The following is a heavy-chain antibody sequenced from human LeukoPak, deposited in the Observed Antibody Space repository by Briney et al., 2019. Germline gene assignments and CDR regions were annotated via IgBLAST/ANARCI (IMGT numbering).Heavy chain of an antibody. CDR3: ARVGEVTRDFDY. D-gene: IGHD3-16*01. J-gene: IGHJ4*02. Sequence: SETLSLTCAVYGGSFSGYYWSWIRQPPGKGLEWIGEVNHSGSTYYNPSLKSRVTISVDTSKNQFSLKLSSVTAADTAVYYCARVGEVTRDFDYWGQGTLVTVSS. V-gene: IGHV4-34*01. CDR2: VNHSGST. CDR1: GGSFSGYY.